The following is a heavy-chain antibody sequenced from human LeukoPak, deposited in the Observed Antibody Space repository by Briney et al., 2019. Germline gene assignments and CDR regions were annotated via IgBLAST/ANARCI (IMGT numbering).Heavy chain of an antibody. J-gene: IGHJ6*02. Sequence: GGSLRLSCAASGFTFDDYAMHWVRQAPGKGLEWVSGISWNSGSIGYVDSVRGRFTISRDNARNSLYLQMSSLRAEDAAVYHCALGTINKDFYFGMDVWGQGTTVTVSS. CDR2: ISWNSGSI. CDR3: ALGTINKDFYFGMDV. V-gene: IGHV3-9*01. CDR1: GFTFDDYA. D-gene: IGHD2-8*01.